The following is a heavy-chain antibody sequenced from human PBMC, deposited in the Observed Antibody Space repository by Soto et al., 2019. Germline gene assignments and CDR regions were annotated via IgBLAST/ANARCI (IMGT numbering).Heavy chain of an antibody. D-gene: IGHD5-18*01. CDR2: INPNGGVT. V-gene: IGHV1-46*01. J-gene: IGHJ4*02. CDR3: ATSVNSAMAFDY. CDR1: GYTFTHYY. Sequence: ASLKVSCKASGYTFTHYYIHWVRQAPGQGLEWMGIINPNGGVTTYAQKFRAGFTMTRDTSTSTVYMELSSLRSEDSAVYYCATSVNSAMAFDYWGQGTLVTVSS.